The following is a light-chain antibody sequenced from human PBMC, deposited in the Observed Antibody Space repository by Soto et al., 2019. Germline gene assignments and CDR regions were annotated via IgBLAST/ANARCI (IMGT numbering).Light chain of an antibody. Sequence: DIQMTQSPSTLSASVGDRVTITCRASQSINNWLAWYQQKPGKAPKLLIYDGFSLESGVPLRFSVSGFGTEFTLTISSLQPDDSATYYCQQYKRYSLTFGGGTKVEIK. V-gene: IGKV1-5*01. J-gene: IGKJ4*01. CDR2: DGF. CDR1: QSINNW. CDR3: QQYKRYSLT.